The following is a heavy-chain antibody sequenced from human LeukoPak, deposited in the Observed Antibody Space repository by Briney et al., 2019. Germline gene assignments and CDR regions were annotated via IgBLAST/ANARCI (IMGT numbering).Heavy chain of an antibody. CDR3: AKDLSGWYDAKAFDI. Sequence: GGSLRLSCAASGFTFSSYAMSWVRQAPGKGLEWVSAISGSGGSTYSADSVKGRFTISRDNSKNTLYLQMNSLRAEDTAVYYCAKDLSGWYDAKAFDIWGQGTMVTVSS. CDR2: ISGSGGST. J-gene: IGHJ3*02. V-gene: IGHV3-23*01. D-gene: IGHD6-19*01. CDR1: GFTFSSYA.